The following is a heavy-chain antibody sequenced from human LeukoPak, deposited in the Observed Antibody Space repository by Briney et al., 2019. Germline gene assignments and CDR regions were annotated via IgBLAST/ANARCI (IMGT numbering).Heavy chain of an antibody. J-gene: IGHJ4*02. CDR1: GFTFSSYG. V-gene: IGHV3-30*03. D-gene: IGHD7-27*01. CDR3: AREEGGKLGIDYYFDY. Sequence: GGSLRLSCAASGFTFSSYGMHWVRQAPGKGLEWVAVISYDGSNKYYADSVKGRFTISRDNAKNSLYLQMNSLRAEDTAMYYCAREEGGKLGIDYYFDYWGQETLVTVSS. CDR2: ISYDGSNK.